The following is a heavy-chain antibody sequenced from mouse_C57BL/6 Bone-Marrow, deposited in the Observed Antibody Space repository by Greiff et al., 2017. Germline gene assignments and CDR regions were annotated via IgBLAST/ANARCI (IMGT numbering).Heavy chain of an antibody. Sequence: QVQLQQPGAELVKPGASVKLSCKASGYTFTSYWITWVKQRPGQGLEWIGDIYPGSGSTNYNEKFKSKATLTVDTSSSTAYMQLSSLTSEDSAVYYGAREGFYEYDAMDYWGQGTSVTVSS. CDR3: AREGFYEYDAMDY. V-gene: IGHV1-55*01. CDR1: GYTFTSYW. CDR2: IYPGSGST. J-gene: IGHJ4*01. D-gene: IGHD2-3*01.